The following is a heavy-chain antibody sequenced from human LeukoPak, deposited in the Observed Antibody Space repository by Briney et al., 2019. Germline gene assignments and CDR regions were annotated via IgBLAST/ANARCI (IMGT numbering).Heavy chain of an antibody. CDR1: GFTFSNYW. CDR2: INSDGSST. Sequence: PGGSLRLSCAASGFTFSNYWMHWVRQVPGKGLVWVSRINSDGSSTSYADSVKGRFTISRDNSKNTLYLQMNTLRAEDTAVYYCAKAGGDHPVYYYDMDVWGQGTTVTVSS. CDR3: AKAGGDHPVYYYDMDV. V-gene: IGHV3-74*01. J-gene: IGHJ6*02. D-gene: IGHD2-21*01.